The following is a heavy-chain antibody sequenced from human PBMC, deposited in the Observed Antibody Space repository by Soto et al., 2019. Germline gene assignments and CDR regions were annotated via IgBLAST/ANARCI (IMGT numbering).Heavy chain of an antibody. V-gene: IGHV1-18*01. CDR3: ARFYLIGVVIIDWFDT. J-gene: IGHJ5*02. D-gene: IGHD3-3*01. CDR1: GYTFTSYG. Sequence: ASVKVSCKASGYTFTSYGISWVRQAPGQGLEWMGWISAYNGNTNYAQKLQGRVTMTTDTSTSTAYMELRSLRSDDTAVYYCARFYLIGVVIIDWFDTWGQGTLVTVSS. CDR2: ISAYNGNT.